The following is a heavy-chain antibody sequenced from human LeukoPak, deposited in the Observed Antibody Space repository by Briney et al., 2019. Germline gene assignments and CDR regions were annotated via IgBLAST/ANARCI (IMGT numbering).Heavy chain of an antibody. D-gene: IGHD5-12*01. CDR2: ISAYNGNT. CDR3: ARDGVYSGYDDDAFDI. V-gene: IGHV1-18*01. J-gene: IGHJ3*02. CDR1: GYTFTSYG. Sequence: GASVKVSCKASGYTFTSYGISWVRQAPGQGLEWMGWISAYNGNTNYAQKLQGRVTMTTDTSTSTAYMELRSLRSDDTAVYYCARDGVYSGYDDDAFDIWGQGTMVTVSS.